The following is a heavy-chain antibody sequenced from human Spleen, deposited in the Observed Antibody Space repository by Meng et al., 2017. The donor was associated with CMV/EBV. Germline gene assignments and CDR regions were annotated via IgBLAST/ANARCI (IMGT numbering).Heavy chain of an antibody. CDR2: ISGSGGNAYYT. Sequence: GESLKISCAASGLTFSNYAMNWVRQAPGKGLELVSTISGSGGNAYYTYYADSVKGRFTISRDDSKNTLYLQMNSLRAEDTAVYYCARGPSYQPLYDWGQGTLVTVSS. J-gene: IGHJ4*02. CDR3: ARGPSYQPLYD. V-gene: IGHV3-23*01. CDR1: GLTFSNYA. D-gene: IGHD2-2*02.